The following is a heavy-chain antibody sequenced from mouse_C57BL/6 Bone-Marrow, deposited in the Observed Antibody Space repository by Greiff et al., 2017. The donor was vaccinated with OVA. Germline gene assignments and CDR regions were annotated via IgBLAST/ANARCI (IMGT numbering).Heavy chain of an antibody. J-gene: IGHJ3*01. CDR3: ARDGYYVLWFAY. CDR1: GYTFTDYN. D-gene: IGHD2-3*01. CDR2: INPNNGGT. V-gene: IGHV1-22*01. Sequence: VQLQQSGPELVKPGASVKMSCKASGYTFTDYNMHWVKQSHGKSLEWIGYINPNNGGTSYNQKFKGKATLTVNKSSSTAYMELRSLTSEDSAVYYCARDGYYVLWFAYWGQGTLVTVSA.